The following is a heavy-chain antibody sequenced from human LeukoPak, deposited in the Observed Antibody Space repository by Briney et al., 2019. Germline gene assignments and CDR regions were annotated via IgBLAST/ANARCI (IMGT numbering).Heavy chain of an antibody. CDR1: GFTFSDHY. V-gene: IGHV3-72*01. CDR2: SGNKVNSYTA. J-gene: IGHJ4*02. CDR3: VREGDYYVLGSEEYYSDQ. D-gene: IGHD3-10*01. Sequence: PGGSLRLSCAASGFTFSDHYMDWVRQAPGKGLEWVGRSGNKVNSYTAQYAASVKGRFTISRDESKNSLYLEMNSLKTEDTAVYYCVREGDYYVLGSEEYYSDQWGQGTLVTVSS.